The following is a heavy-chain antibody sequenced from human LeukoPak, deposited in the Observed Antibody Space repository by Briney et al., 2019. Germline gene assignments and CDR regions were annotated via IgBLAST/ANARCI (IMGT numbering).Heavy chain of an antibody. CDR1: GFTFSSYA. V-gene: IGHV3-23*01. Sequence: GGSLRLSCAASGFTFSSYAMSWVRQAPGKGLEWVSAISGSGGSTYYADSVKGRFTISRDNSKDTLYLQMNSLRAEDTAVHYCAKDPTMIVVVIPDYWGQGTLVTVSS. D-gene: IGHD3-22*01. J-gene: IGHJ4*02. CDR3: AKDPTMIVVVIPDY. CDR2: ISGSGGST.